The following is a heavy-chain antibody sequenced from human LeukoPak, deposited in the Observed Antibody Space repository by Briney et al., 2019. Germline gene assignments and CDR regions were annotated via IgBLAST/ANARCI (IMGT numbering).Heavy chain of an antibody. CDR2: IRYDGSDK. Sequence: PGGSLRLSCAASGVTFSSYGMHWVRQAPGKGQEWVSFIRYDGSDKHYADSVKGRFTVSRDNSKNTLYLQMNSLRAEDTAVYYCAKDLSGSYTDFDSWGQGTPVTVSS. V-gene: IGHV3-30*02. D-gene: IGHD1-26*01. J-gene: IGHJ4*02. CDR3: AKDLSGSYTDFDS. CDR1: GVTFSSYG.